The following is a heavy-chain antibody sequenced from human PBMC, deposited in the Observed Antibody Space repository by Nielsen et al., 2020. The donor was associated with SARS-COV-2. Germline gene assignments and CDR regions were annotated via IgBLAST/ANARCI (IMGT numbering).Heavy chain of an antibody. J-gene: IGHJ4*02. CDR2: VNPNSGNT. CDR1: GYTFTSYD. Sequence: ASVKVSCKASGYTFTSYDINWVRQATGQGLEWMGWVNPNSGNTGYAQKFQGRVTMTRNTSISTAYMELSSLRSDDTAVYYCARDRWELGYWGQGTLVTVSS. D-gene: IGHD1-26*01. CDR3: ARDRWELGY. V-gene: IGHV1-8*01.